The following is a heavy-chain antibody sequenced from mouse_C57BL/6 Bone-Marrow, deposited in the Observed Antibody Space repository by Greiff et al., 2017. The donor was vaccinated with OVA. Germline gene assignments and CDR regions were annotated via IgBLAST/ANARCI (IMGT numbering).Heavy chain of an antibody. CDR1: GYTFTDYN. CDR3: ASYDGYSYYFDY. J-gene: IGHJ2*01. V-gene: IGHV1-18*01. CDR2: INPNNGGT. D-gene: IGHD2-3*01. Sequence: VQLKQSGPELVKPGASVKIPCKASGYTFTDYNMDWVKQSHGKSLEWIGDINPNNGGTIYNQKFKSKATLTVDTSSSTAYMQLSSLTSEDSAVYYCASYDGYSYYFDYWGQGTTLTVSS.